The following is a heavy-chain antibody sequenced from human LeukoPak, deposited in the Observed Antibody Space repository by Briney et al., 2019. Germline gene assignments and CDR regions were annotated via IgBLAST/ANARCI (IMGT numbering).Heavy chain of an antibody. CDR1: GGTFSSYA. CDR3: ASSTTIFGVVKAFDP. CDR2: IIPIFGTA. D-gene: IGHD3-3*01. Sequence: SGKVSCKASGGTFSSYAISWVRQAPGQGLEWVGGIIPIFGTANYAQKFQGRVTITADESTSTAYMELSSLRSEDTAVYYCASSTTIFGVVKAFDPWGQGTLVTVSS. V-gene: IGHV1-69*13. J-gene: IGHJ5*02.